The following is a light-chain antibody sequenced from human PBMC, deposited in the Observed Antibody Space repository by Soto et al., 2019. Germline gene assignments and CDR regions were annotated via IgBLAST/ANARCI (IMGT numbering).Light chain of an antibody. CDR3: QQRSNWPPWT. CDR2: DAS. CDR1: QSVSTY. Sequence: EIVLTQSPATLSLSPGERVTLFCRASQSVSTYLAWYQQKPGQAPRLLIYDASNRATGIPARFSGSGSGTDFTLTISSLEPEDFAVYYCQQRSNWPPWTFDQGTQVEIK. V-gene: IGKV3-11*01. J-gene: IGKJ1*01.